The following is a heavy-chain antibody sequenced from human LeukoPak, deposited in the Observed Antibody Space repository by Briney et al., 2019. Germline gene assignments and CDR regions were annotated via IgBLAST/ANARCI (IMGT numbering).Heavy chain of an antibody. Sequence: RSSETLSLTCTVSGSSITTGYYWAWIRQPPGKGLEWIGSVYHTGSTYYNPSLKSRVTISVDTSDKQFSLKLNSVTAADTAVYYCARVRYQKFDYWGQGTLVTVSS. CDR3: ARVRYQKFDY. CDR1: GSSITTGYY. CDR2: VYHTGST. D-gene: IGHD1-14*01. J-gene: IGHJ4*02. V-gene: IGHV4-38-2*02.